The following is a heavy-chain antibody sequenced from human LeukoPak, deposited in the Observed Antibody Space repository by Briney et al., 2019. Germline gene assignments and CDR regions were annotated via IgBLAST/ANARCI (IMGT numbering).Heavy chain of an antibody. J-gene: IGHJ4*02. CDR3: ARLKKWNY. V-gene: IGHV4-34*01. Sequence: SETLSLTCAVYGGAFSGYYWSWIRQPPGKGLEWIGEINHSGSTNYNPSLKSRVTISVDTSKNQFSLKLSSVTAADTAVYYCARLKKWNYWGQGTLVTVSS. D-gene: IGHD2-8*01. CDR1: GGAFSGYY. CDR2: INHSGST.